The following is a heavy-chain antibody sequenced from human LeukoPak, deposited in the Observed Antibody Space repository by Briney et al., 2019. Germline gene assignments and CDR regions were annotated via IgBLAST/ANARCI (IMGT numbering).Heavy chain of an antibody. CDR3: ARGRAGMDV. V-gene: IGHV3-30-3*01. J-gene: IGHJ6*02. CDR2: ISYDGSNK. CDR1: GFTFSNYA. Sequence: GRSLRLSCAASGFTFSNYAMHWVRQAPGKGLEWVAVISYDGSNKYYADSVKGRFTISRDNSKNTLYLQMNSLRAEDTAVYYCARGRAGMDVWGQGTTVTVSS.